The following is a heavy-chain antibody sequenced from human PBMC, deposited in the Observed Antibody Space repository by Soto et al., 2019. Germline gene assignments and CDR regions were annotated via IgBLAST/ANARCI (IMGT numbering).Heavy chain of an antibody. CDR1: GFTFSSYA. CDR3: AKDRGTEPYYDILTGYYPLLYYYYGMDV. Sequence: PGGSLRLSCAASGFTFSSYAMSWVRQAPGKGLEWVSAISGSGGSTYYADSVKGRFTISRDNSKNTLYLQMNSLRAEDTAVYYCAKDRGTEPYYDILTGYYPLLYYYYGMDVWGQGTAVTVSS. D-gene: IGHD3-9*01. V-gene: IGHV3-23*01. J-gene: IGHJ6*02. CDR2: ISGSGGST.